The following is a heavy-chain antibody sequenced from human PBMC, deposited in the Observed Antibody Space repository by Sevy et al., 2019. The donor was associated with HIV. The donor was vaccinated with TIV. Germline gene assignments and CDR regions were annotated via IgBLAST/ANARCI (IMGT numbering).Heavy chain of an antibody. V-gene: IGHV1-2*02. D-gene: IGHD2-2*01. CDR1: GYTFTGYY. CDR2: INPNSGGT. CDR3: ARDPTGAAAAMSWFDP. J-gene: IGHJ5*02. Sequence: ASVKVSCKASGYTFTGYYIHWVRQAPGQGLEWMGSINPNSGGTNSAQKFQGRVTMTRDTSISTAYMELSRLRSDDTAVYYCARDPTGAAAAMSWFDPWGQGTLVTVSS.